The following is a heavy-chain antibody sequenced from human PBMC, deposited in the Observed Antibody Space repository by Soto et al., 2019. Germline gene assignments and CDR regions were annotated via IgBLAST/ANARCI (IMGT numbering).Heavy chain of an antibody. CDR2: ISTYNGNT. V-gene: IGHV1-18*01. D-gene: IGHD3-22*01. CDR1: GYSFITYG. Sequence: QVQLVQSGAEVKKPGASVKVSCKVSGYSFITYGVSWVRQAPGQGLDWMGWISTYNGNTKYAERLQGRVTMTTDATTSTAYMELRGLRSDDTVVYYCARGPTDYHDNCGNYSLDYGGQGTLVTVSS. J-gene: IGHJ4*02. CDR3: ARGPTDYHDNCGNYSLDY.